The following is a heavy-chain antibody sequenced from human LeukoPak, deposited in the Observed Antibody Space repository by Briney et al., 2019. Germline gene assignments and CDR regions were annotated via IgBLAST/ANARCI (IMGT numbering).Heavy chain of an antibody. CDR2: IYTSGST. J-gene: IGHJ4*02. Sequence: SETLSLTCTVSGGSISSYYWSWIRQPAGKGLEWIGRIYTSGSTNYNPSLKSRVTMSVDTPKNQFSLKLSSVTAADTAVYYCARDHYDSSGYYYFDYWGQGTLVTVSS. V-gene: IGHV4-4*07. D-gene: IGHD3-22*01. CDR3: ARDHYDSSGYYYFDY. CDR1: GGSISSYY.